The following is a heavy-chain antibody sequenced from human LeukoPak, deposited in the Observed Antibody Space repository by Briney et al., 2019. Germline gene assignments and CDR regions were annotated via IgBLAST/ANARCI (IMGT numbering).Heavy chain of an antibody. CDR3: VRDFVGPVDS. D-gene: IGHD2-21*01. CDR1: GVTFSSYG. J-gene: IGHJ4*02. CDR2: IWYDGTNK. V-gene: IGHV3-33*01. Sequence: GGSLRLSCVASGVTFSSYGMHWVRQAPGKGLEWVAVIWYDGTNKYYADSVKGRFTISRDSPKNTLYLQMNSLGAEDTAVYFCVRDFVGPVDSWGQGTQVTVSS.